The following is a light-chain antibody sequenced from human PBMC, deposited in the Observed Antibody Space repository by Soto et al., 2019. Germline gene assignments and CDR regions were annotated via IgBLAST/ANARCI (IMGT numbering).Light chain of an antibody. CDR1: QGISSW. CDR3: QQYSDNWT. V-gene: IGKV1-5*03. J-gene: IGKJ1*01. CDR2: KTT. Sequence: DIQMTQSPSTLSASVVDRVTITCRASQGISSWLSWYQQKPGTAPKLLIYKTTTLQSGVPSRFSGSGSGTEFTLTISSLQPDDFATYYCQQYSDNWTFGQGTKVE.